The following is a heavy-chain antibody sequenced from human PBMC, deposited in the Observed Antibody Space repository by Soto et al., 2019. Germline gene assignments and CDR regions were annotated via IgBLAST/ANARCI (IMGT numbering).Heavy chain of an antibody. CDR2: ISDYSGST. CDR1: GYTFTTYG. D-gene: IGHD6-13*01. V-gene: IGHV1-18*01. Sequence: EASVKVSCKASGYTFTTYGISWVRQAPGQGLEWMGWISDYSGSTKFAQKLQGRVTMTTDTSTTTAYMELRSLTSDDTAVYYCARDFTKSSSWPYYFDYWGQGTLVTV. CDR3: ARDFTKSSSWPYYFDY. J-gene: IGHJ4*02.